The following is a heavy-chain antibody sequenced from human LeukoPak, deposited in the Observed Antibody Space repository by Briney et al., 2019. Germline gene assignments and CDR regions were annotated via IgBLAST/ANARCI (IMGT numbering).Heavy chain of an antibody. J-gene: IGHJ4*02. Sequence: GRSLRLSCAASGFTFDDYAMHWVRQAPGKGLEWVSGISWNSGSIGYADSVKGRFTISRDNAKDSLYLQMNSLRAEDTAVYYCAKDGNWYYDSSGYYHFDYWGQGTLVTVSS. CDR1: GFTFDDYA. V-gene: IGHV3-9*01. CDR3: AKDGNWYYDSSGYYHFDY. D-gene: IGHD3-22*01. CDR2: ISWNSGSI.